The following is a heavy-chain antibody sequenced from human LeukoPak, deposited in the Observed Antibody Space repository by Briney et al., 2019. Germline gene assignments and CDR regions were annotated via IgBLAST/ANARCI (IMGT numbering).Heavy chain of an antibody. CDR2: INPSGGST. Sequence: ASVKVSCKASGYTFTSYYMHWVRQAPGQGLEWMGIINPSGGSTSYAQKFQGRVTMTRDTSTSTVYMELSSLRSDDTAVYYCARAQETTRAGYCTNGVCYTFEYYFDYWGQGTLVTVSS. CDR3: ARAQETTRAGYCTNGVCYTFEYYFDY. CDR1: GYTFTSYY. D-gene: IGHD2-8*01. J-gene: IGHJ4*02. V-gene: IGHV1-46*01.